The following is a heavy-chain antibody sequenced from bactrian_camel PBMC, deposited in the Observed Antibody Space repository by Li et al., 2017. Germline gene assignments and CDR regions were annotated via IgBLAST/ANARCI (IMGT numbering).Heavy chain of an antibody. CDR3: KTYGPTWCATGS. V-gene: IGHV3S59*01. CDR2: VGERDGST. Sequence: QLVESGGGSVQAVGSLRLSCQASGYTYSVHCMAWFRQVPGKERENVAAVGERDGSTYYADSVKGRFTVSTDNPEDTVYLQMDSLKPEDTAMYVCKTYGPTWCATGSWGRGTQVTVS. D-gene: IGHD2*01. J-gene: IGHJ6*01. CDR1: GYTYSVHC.